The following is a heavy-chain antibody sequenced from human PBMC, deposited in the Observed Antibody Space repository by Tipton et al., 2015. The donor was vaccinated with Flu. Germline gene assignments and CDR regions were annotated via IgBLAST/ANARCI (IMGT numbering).Heavy chain of an antibody. J-gene: IGHJ4*02. CDR2: IYHSGTA. Sequence: TLSLTCTVSGGSISSSRYYWGWIRQPPGKGLEWIGSIYHSGTAYYNPSLKSRVTISVDTSKNQISLKLSSVTAADTAVYYCARGATRRPFSGYDYTGYWGQGTLVTVSS. D-gene: IGHD5-12*01. V-gene: IGHV4-39*07. CDR1: GGSISSSRYY. CDR3: ARGATRRPFSGYDYTGY.